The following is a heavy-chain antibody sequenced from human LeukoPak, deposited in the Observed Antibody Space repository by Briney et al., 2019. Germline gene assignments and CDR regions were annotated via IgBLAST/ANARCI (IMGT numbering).Heavy chain of an antibody. CDR2: IFYSGST. J-gene: IGHJ2*01. CDR3: ARDLSPIWYFDL. D-gene: IGHD3-3*02. CDR1: GASISSSSYY. Sequence: SETLSLTCSVSGASISSSSYYWGWVRQPPGKGLEWIGSIFYSGSTYHNPSLKSRVTISVDTSKNQFSLKLSSVTAADTAVYYCARDLSPIWYFDLWGRGTLVTVSS. V-gene: IGHV4-39*07.